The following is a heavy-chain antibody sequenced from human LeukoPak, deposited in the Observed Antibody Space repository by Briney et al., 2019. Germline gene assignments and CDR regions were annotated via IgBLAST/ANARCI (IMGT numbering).Heavy chain of an antibody. CDR1: GGSFSGYY. Sequence: TETLSLTCAVYGGSFSGYYWSWIRQPPGKGLECIGEINHSGSTNYNPSLKSRVTISVDTSKNQCSLRLSSVTAADTAVYYCARHVVELPAPLYFDYWGQGTLVTVSS. CDR3: ARHVVELPAPLYFDY. D-gene: IGHD1-1*01. V-gene: IGHV4-34*01. J-gene: IGHJ4*02. CDR2: INHSGST.